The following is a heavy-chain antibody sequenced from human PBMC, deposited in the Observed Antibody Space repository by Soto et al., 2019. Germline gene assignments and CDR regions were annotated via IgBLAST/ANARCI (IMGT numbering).Heavy chain of an antibody. Sequence: PSETLSLTCTVSGGSISSSTYYWDWIRQPPGKGLEWIGSMYYTGNKNYNPSLQSPVTMSVYTSKNQFSLKLSSVTPTDTAVYHCARRSSSSLGSLFDPWGRGILVTVPS. CDR3: ARRSSSSLGSLFDP. CDR2: MYYTGNK. CDR1: GGSISSSTYY. V-gene: IGHV4-39*01. D-gene: IGHD6-6*01. J-gene: IGHJ5*02.